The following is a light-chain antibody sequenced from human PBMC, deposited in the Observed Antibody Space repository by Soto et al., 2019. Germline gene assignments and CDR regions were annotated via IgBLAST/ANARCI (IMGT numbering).Light chain of an antibody. Sequence: DIQLTQSPSFLSASVGDRVTITCRASQGITSYLAWYQQKPGKVPKLLIYAASTLQSGVPSRFSGSGSGTEFTLTISSLQPEDFATYYCQQLNSYPWTFGQGTKVEIK. V-gene: IGKV1-9*01. CDR3: QQLNSYPWT. CDR2: AAS. J-gene: IGKJ1*01. CDR1: QGITSY.